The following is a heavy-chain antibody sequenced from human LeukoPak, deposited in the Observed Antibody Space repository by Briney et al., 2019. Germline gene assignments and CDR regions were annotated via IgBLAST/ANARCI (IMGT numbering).Heavy chain of an antibody. V-gene: IGHV3-48*04. CDR3: ARMYYDYVWGSSSAPY. Sequence: GGSLRLSCAASGFTFSSYSMNWVRQAPGKGLEWVSYISSSSSTIYYADSVKGRFTISRDNAKNSLYLQMNSLRAEDTAVYYCARMYYDYVWGSSSAPYWGQGTLVTVSS. CDR2: ISSSSSTI. J-gene: IGHJ4*02. CDR1: GFTFSSYS. D-gene: IGHD3-16*01.